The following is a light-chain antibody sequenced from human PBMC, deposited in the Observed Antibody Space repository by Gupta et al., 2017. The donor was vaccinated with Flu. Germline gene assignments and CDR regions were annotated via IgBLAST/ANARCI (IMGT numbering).Light chain of an antibody. CDR1: QSVASN. J-gene: IGKJ4*01. CDR3: QQNNNWPLT. Sequence: LATLSWSPGKRATLSCRASQSVASNLVWYQQRPGQAPRLLIYGASSRATGIPARFSGRGSGTEFTLTISSLQSEDFAIYYCQQNNNWPLTFGGGTKVEIK. V-gene: IGKV3-15*01. CDR2: GAS.